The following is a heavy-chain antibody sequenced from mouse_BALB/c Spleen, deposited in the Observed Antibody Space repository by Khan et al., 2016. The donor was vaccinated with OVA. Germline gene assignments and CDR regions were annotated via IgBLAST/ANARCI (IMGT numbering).Heavy chain of an antibody. J-gene: IGHJ4*01. CDR3: ARDGSRYNYAMDY. CDR2: ISSSGST. D-gene: IGHD2-3*01. CDR1: GYSITSDYA. V-gene: IGHV3-2*02. Sequence: VKLMQSGPGLVKPSQSLSLTCTVTGYSITSDYAWNWIRQFPGNKLEWMGYISSSGSTNYNPALKSRISITRDTSKNQFFLQLNSVTTEDTATYYCARDGSRYNYAMDYWGQGTSVTVSS.